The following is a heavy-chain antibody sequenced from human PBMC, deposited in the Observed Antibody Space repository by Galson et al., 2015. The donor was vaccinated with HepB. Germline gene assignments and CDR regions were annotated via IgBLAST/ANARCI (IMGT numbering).Heavy chain of an antibody. V-gene: IGHV1-18*01. Sequence: SVKVSCKASGYTFTSYGISWVRQAPGQGLEWMGWISAYNGNTNYAQKLQGRVTMTTDTSTSTAYMELRSLRSDDTAVYYCAREFPNDSSGYYYWGLDYWGQGTLVTVSS. J-gene: IGHJ4*02. CDR3: AREFPNDSSGYYYWGLDY. D-gene: IGHD3-22*01. CDR2: ISAYNGNT. CDR1: GYTFTSYG.